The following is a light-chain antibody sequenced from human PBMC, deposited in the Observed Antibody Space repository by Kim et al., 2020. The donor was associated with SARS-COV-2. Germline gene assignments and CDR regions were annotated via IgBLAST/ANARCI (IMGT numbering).Light chain of an antibody. CDR3: QQYNNWPRRT. CDR1: QSVSSN. Sequence: EIVMTQSPATLSVSPGERATLSCRASQSVSSNLAWYQQKPGQAPRLLIYGASTRATGIPARFSGSGSGTEFTLTIGSLQSEDFAVYYCQQYNNWPRRTFGGGTKVDIK. J-gene: IGKJ4*01. CDR2: GAS. V-gene: IGKV3-15*01.